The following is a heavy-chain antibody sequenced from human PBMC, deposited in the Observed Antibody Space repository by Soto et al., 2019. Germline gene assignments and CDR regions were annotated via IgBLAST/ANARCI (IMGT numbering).Heavy chain of an antibody. Sequence: QVQLQESGPGLVKPSQTLSLICTVSGGSITNGFYYWSGIRQHPGKGLEWIGNIYYIGTTSYNPSLKSRVTISIDRSRNQFSLTLESVTAADTAVYFCAKNETTRPWFNPWGQGTLVTVSS. CDR1: GGSITNGFYY. D-gene: IGHD1-1*01. V-gene: IGHV4-31*03. CDR2: IYYIGTT. J-gene: IGHJ5*02. CDR3: AKNETTRPWFNP.